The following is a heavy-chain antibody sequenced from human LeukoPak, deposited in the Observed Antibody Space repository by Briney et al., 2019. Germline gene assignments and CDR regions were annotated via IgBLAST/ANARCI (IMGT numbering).Heavy chain of an antibody. CDR1: GFTFSSYA. Sequence: PGGSLRLSCAASGFTFSSYAMSWVRQAPGKGLEWVSAISGSDGSTYYADSVKGRFTISRDNSKNTLYLQMNSLRAEDTAVYYCAKDLPPPRVVPLTPPGYWGQGTLVTVSS. V-gene: IGHV3-23*01. CDR2: ISGSDGST. D-gene: IGHD2-2*01. J-gene: IGHJ4*02. CDR3: AKDLPPPRVVPLTPPGY.